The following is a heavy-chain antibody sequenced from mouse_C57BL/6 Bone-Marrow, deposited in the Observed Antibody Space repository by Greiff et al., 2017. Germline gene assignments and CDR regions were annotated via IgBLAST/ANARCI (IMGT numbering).Heavy chain of an antibody. CDR3: ARGEIYYYGSSGYFDV. V-gene: IGHV1-81*01. CDR1: GYTFTSYG. D-gene: IGHD1-1*01. CDR2: IYPRSGNT. J-gene: IGHJ1*03. Sequence: QVQLQQSGAELARPGASVKLSCKASGYTFTSYGISWLKQRPGQGLEWIGEIYPRSGNTYYNEKFKGKATLTADKSSSTAYMELRSLTSEDSAVYFCARGEIYYYGSSGYFDVWGTGTTVTVSS.